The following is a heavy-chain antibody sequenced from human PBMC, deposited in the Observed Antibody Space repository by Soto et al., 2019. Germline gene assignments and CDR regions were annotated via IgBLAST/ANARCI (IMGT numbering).Heavy chain of an antibody. J-gene: IGHJ5*02. CDR2: IYFSGSA. CDR3: ATSYNWNDVGWFDP. CDR1: GGSISSSKYY. V-gene: IGHV4-39*01. D-gene: IGHD1-1*01. Sequence: SETLSLTCTVSGGSISSSKYYWGWIRQPPGKGLEWIGNIYFSGSAYYNPPLKSRVTISADTSRNQFSLKVSSLTAADTAVYYCATSYNWNDVGWFDPWGPGTLVTVSS.